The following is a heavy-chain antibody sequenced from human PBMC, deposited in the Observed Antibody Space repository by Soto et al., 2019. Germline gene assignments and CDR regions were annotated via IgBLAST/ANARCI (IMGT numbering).Heavy chain of an antibody. CDR1: GGSISSGGYS. D-gene: IGHD3-16*01. V-gene: IGHV4-61*08. J-gene: IGHJ4*02. CDR2: IYYSGST. Sequence: SETLSLTCAVSGGSISSGGYSWSWIRQPPGKGLEWIGYIYYSGSTNYNPSLKSRVTISVDTSKNQFSLKLSSVTAADTAVYYCARSRGGYFDYWGQGTLVTVSS. CDR3: ARSRGGYFDY.